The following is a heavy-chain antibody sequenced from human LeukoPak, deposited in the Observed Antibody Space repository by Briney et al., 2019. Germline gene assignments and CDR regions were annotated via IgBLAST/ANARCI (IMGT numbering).Heavy chain of an antibody. Sequence: ASVKVSCKASGYTFTSYGISWVRQAPGQGLEWMGWISTYNGDTDYAQKLQGRVTMTADTSTSTAYMEMRSLRSDDTAVHYCARDPGQYYDILTGYYTPYYFDYWGQGTLVTVSS. D-gene: IGHD3-9*01. CDR1: GYTFTSYG. CDR3: ARDPGQYYDILTGYYTPYYFDY. CDR2: ISTYNGDT. V-gene: IGHV1-18*01. J-gene: IGHJ4*02.